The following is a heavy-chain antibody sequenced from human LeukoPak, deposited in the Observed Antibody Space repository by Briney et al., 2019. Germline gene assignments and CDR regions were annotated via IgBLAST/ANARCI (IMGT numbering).Heavy chain of an antibody. V-gene: IGHV4-39*07. J-gene: IGHJ5*02. Sequence: PSETLSLTCAVSGDSISNHIYYWDWIRQTPGKGLEWIGAVYYTGNAYYNPSLKSRVTISVDTSKNQFSLKLSSVTAADTAVYYCARGRISSSWYRNWFDPWGQGTLVTVSS. CDR1: GDSISNHIYY. D-gene: IGHD6-13*01. CDR3: ARGRISSSWYRNWFDP. CDR2: VYYTGNA.